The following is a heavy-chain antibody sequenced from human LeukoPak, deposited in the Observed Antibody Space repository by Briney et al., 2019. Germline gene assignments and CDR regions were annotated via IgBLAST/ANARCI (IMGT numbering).Heavy chain of an antibody. CDR1: GFTFSSYW. CDR3: AREMSIAVAGTFDY. D-gene: IGHD6-19*01. V-gene: IGHV3-74*01. CDR2: INSDGSSA. J-gene: IGHJ4*02. Sequence: PGGSLRLSCAASGFTFSSYWMHWVRQAPGKGLVWVSRINSDGSSASYADSVKGRFTISRDNAKNTLYLQMNSLRAEDTAVYYCAREMSIAVAGTFDYWGQGTLVTVSS.